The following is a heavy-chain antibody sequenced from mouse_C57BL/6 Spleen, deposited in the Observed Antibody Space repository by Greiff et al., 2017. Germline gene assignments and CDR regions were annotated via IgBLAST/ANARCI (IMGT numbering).Heavy chain of an antibody. J-gene: IGHJ1*03. CDR2: IWGDGST. D-gene: IGHD2-10*01. V-gene: IGHV2-3*01. CDR3: AKHAYYEKNFDV. Sequence: QVQLKESGPGLVAPSQSLSITCTVSGFSLTSYGVSWVRQPPGKGLEWLGVIWGDGSTNYHSALISRLSISKDNSKIQVFLKRNSLQTDDTATCYCAKHAYYEKNFDVWGTGTTVTVSS. CDR1: GFSLTSYG.